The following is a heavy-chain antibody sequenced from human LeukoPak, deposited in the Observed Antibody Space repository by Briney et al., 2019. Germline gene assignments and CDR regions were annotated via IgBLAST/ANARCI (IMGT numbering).Heavy chain of an antibody. D-gene: IGHD6-19*01. V-gene: IGHV4-59*08. CDR3: ARHRTEVTPYSSGWYGHDY. J-gene: IGHJ4*02. CDR1: GGSISSYY. CDR2: IYYSGST. Sequence: SETLSLTCTVSGGSISSYYWSWIRQPPGKGLEWIGYIYYSGSTNYNPSLKSRVTISVDTSKNQFSLKLSSVTAADTAVYYCARHRTEVTPYSSGWYGHDYWGREPWSPSPQ.